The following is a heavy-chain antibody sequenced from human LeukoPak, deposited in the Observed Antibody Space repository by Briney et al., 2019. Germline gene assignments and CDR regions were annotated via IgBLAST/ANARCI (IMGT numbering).Heavy chain of an antibody. CDR3: ARDAWELLDY. J-gene: IGHJ4*02. D-gene: IGHD1-26*01. Sequence: GGSVKVSCKASGYTFTSYYMHWVRQAPGQGLEWMGIINPSGGSTSYAQKFQGRVTMTRDMSTSTVYMELSSLRSEDTAVYYCARDAWELLDYWGQGTLLTVSS. CDR1: GYTFTSYY. V-gene: IGHV1-46*01. CDR2: INPSGGST.